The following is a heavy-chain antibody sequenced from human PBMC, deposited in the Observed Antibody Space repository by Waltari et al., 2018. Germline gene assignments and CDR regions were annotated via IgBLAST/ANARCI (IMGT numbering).Heavy chain of an antibody. V-gene: IGHV3-30*01. Sequence: QVQLVESGGGVVQPGRSLRLSCAASGFTVSSYAMHWVRQAPGKGLEWVAVISYDGSNKYYADSVKGRFTISRDNSKNTLYLQMNSLRADDTAVYYCARDWEFDYWGQGTLVTVSS. CDR2: ISYDGSNK. CDR1: GFTVSSYA. J-gene: IGHJ4*02. D-gene: IGHD1-26*01. CDR3: ARDWEFDY.